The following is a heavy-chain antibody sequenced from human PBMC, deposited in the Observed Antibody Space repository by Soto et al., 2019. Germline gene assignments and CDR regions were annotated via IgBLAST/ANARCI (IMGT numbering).Heavy chain of an antibody. V-gene: IGHV3-23*01. D-gene: IGHD3-3*01. J-gene: IGHJ4*02. CDR1: GFTFSSYA. CDR3: AKDGEYYDFWSGYQSHYFDY. CDR2: ISGSGGST. Sequence: GGSLRLSCAASGFTFSSYAMSWVRQAPGKGLKWVSAISGSGGSTYYADSVKGRFTISRDNSKNTLYLQMNSLRAEDTAVYYCAKDGEYYDFWSGYQSHYFDYWGQGT.